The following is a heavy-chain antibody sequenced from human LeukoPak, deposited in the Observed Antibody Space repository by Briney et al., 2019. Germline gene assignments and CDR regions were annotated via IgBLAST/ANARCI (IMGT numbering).Heavy chain of an antibody. CDR1: GFTFSSYA. V-gene: IGHV3-30*04. CDR2: ISYDGSNK. CDR3: ARDSMAAAGTSRENWFDP. Sequence: GRSLRLSCAASGFTFSSYAMHWVRQAPGKGLEWVAVISYDGSNKYYADSVKGRFTISGDNSKNTLYLQMNSLRAEDTAVYYCARDSMAAAGTSRENWFDPWGQGTLVTVSS. D-gene: IGHD6-13*01. J-gene: IGHJ5*02.